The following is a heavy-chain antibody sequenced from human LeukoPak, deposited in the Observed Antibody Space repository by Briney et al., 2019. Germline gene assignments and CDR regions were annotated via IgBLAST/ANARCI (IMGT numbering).Heavy chain of an antibody. J-gene: IGHJ4*02. V-gene: IGHV4-59*12. Sequence: SETLSLTCTVSGGSISSYYWSWIRQPPGKGLEWIGYIYYSGSTYYNPSLKSRVTISVDTSKNQFSLKLSSVTAADTAVYYCARVALRGFGELATFDYWGQGTLVTVSS. CDR3: ARVALRGFGELATFDY. D-gene: IGHD3-10*01. CDR1: GGSISSYY. CDR2: IYYSGST.